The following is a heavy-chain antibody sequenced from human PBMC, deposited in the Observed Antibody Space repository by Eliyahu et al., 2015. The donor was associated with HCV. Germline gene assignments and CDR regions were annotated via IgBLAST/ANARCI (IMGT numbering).Heavy chain of an antibody. D-gene: IGHD3-22*01. J-gene: IGHJ5*02. CDR1: GGTISSYA. CDR3: ARDPYYYDSSGYHGWFDP. V-gene: IGHV1-69*01. CDR2: IIPIFGTA. Sequence: EVKKPGSSVKVSCKASGGTISSYAISWVRQAPGQGLEWMGGIIPIFGTANYAQKFQGRVTITADESTSTAYMELSSLRSEDTAVYYCARDPYYYDSSGYHGWFDPWGQGTLVTVSS.